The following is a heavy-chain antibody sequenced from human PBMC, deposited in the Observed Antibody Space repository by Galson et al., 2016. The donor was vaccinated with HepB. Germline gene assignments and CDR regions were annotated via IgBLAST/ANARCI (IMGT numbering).Heavy chain of an antibody. CDR1: GFIFSDYY. CDR3: ARARGHPDVAPDI. Sequence: SLRLSCAASGFIFSDYYMTWIRQAPGKGLEWLSYISSRSAYTYYADSVKGRFTISRDNANNSLFLQMNSLRVEDTAVYYCARARGHPDVAPDIWGQGTMVTVSS. D-gene: IGHD2-21*01. J-gene: IGHJ3*02. CDR2: ISSRSAYT. V-gene: IGHV3-11*06.